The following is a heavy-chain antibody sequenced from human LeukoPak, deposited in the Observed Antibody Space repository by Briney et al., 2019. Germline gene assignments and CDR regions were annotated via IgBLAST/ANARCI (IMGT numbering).Heavy chain of an antibody. D-gene: IGHD5-24*01. Sequence: ASVKVSCKASGYTFTGYYIHWVRQAPGQGLEWMGWINPNSGGTRSAQKFQGRVTMTRDTSISTAYMELSTPKSDDTAVYYCARDLGGSNTKDAFDIWGQGTMVTVSS. J-gene: IGHJ3*02. CDR1: GYTFTGYY. CDR2: INPNSGGT. CDR3: ARDLGGSNTKDAFDI. V-gene: IGHV1-2*02.